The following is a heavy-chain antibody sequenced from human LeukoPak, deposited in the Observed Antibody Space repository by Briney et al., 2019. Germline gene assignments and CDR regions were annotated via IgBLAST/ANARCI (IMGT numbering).Heavy chain of an antibody. J-gene: IGHJ4*02. CDR1: GGSISISNYY. CDR2: IYYSGST. V-gene: IGHV4-61*05. Sequence: SETLSLTCTVSGGSISISNYYWGWVRQSPGEGLEWIGYIYYSGSTNYNPSLKSRVTISVDTSKNQFSLKLSSVTAADTAVYYCARLVGSGSYGYFDYWGQGTLVTVSS. D-gene: IGHD3-10*01. CDR3: ARLVGSGSYGYFDY.